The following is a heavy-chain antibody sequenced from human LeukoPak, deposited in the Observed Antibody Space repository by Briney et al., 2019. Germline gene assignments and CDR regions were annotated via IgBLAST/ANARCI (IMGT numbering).Heavy chain of an antibody. J-gene: IGHJ5*02. D-gene: IGHD6-13*01. CDR2: INHSGST. V-gene: IGHV4-34*01. Sequence: SETLSLTCAVYGGSFSGYYWSWIRQPPGKGLEWIGEINHSGSTNYNPSLKSRVTISVDTSKNQFSLKLSSVTAADTAVYYCARGRRSSWYHRIRNWFDPWGQGTLVTVSS. CDR3: ARGRRSSWYHRIRNWFDP. CDR1: GGSFSGYY.